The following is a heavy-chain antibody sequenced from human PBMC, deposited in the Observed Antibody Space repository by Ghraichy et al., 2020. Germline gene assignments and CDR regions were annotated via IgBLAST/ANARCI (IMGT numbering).Heavy chain of an antibody. CDR2: ISGNAEPT. CDR3: ATSRYFYDSSGYYFDY. Sequence: GGPLRLSCAASGFTFSTHAMSWVRQTPGKGLEWVSAISGNAEPTHYADSVRGRFTISRDNSRNTLYLQMHSLRVEDTAIFYCATSRYFYDSSGYYFDYWGQGTRVTVSS. J-gene: IGHJ4*02. CDR1: GFTFSTHA. V-gene: IGHV3-23*01. D-gene: IGHD3-22*01.